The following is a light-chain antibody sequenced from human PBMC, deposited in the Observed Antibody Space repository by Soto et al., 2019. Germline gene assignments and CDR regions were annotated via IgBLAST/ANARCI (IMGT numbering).Light chain of an antibody. CDR1: SSDVGGYNS. CDR2: AVS. CDR3: KSYESSDSVL. V-gene: IGLV2-8*01. J-gene: IGLJ2*01. Sequence: QYALTQPPSASGSPGQSVTISCTGTSSDVGGYNSVSWYQQHPGKAPKLLIYAVSQRPSGLPDRFSGSKSGNTASLTISGLQAKDEAHYYCKSYESSDSVLVGVGTKLTVL.